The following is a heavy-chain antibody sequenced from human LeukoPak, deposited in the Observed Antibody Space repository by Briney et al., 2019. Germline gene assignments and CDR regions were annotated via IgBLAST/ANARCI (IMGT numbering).Heavy chain of an antibody. CDR2: INHSGST. J-gene: IGHJ4*02. CDR1: GESFSGYY. D-gene: IGHD4-23*01. V-gene: IGHV4-34*01. Sequence: SETLSLTCAVYGESFSGYYWSWIRQPPGKGLEWIGEINHSGSTNYKPSLKSRVTISVDTSKNQFSLKLSSVTAADTAVYYCARGRWLDYWGQGTLVTVSS. CDR3: ARGRWLDY.